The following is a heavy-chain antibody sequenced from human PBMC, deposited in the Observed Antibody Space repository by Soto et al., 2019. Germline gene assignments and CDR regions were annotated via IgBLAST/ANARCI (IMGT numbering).Heavy chain of an antibody. Sequence: QVQLQESGPGLVKPSQTLSLTCTVSGGSISSGDYYWSWIRQPPGKGLEWIGYIYYSGSTYYNPSLKSRVTISVDTSKNQFSLKLSSVTAADTAVYYCARGKPFYYYYYGMDGWGQGTTVTVSS. V-gene: IGHV4-30-4*01. CDR1: GGSISSGDYY. CDR3: ARGKPFYYYYYGMDG. CDR2: IYYSGST. J-gene: IGHJ6*02.